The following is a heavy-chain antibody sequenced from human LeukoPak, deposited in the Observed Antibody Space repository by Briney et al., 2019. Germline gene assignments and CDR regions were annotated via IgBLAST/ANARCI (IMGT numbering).Heavy chain of an antibody. CDR2: INHSGST. J-gene: IGHJ3*02. Sequence: PSETLSLTCAVYAASFSGYYWSWIRQPPGKGLEWIGEINHSGSTNYNPSLKSRVTISVDTSKNQFSLKLSSVTAADTAAYYCARGRAFDIWGQGTMVTVSS. CDR3: ARGRAFDI. V-gene: IGHV4-34*01. CDR1: AASFSGYY.